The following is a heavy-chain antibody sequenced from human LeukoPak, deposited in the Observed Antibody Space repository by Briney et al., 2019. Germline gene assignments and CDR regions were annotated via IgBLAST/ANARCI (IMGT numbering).Heavy chain of an antibody. CDR2: IYSGGST. Sequence: GGSLRLSCAASGFTVSSNYMSWVRQAPGKGLEWVSVIYSGGSTYYADSVKGRFTISRDNSKNTLYLQMNSLRAEDTAVYYCALDKSYYDSSGYYYWGQGTLSPSPQ. CDR1: GFTVSSNY. CDR3: ALDKSYYDSSGYYY. D-gene: IGHD3-22*01. J-gene: IGHJ4*02. V-gene: IGHV3-66*01.